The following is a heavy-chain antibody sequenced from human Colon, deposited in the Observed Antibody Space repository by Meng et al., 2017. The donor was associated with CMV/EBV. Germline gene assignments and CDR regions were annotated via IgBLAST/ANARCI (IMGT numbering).Heavy chain of an antibody. V-gene: IGHV4-4*02. CDR3: AKIPLGYSLSPLVGLDP. D-gene: IGHD5-18*01. CDR1: GVSISSDNW. Sequence: HGRPQASSPGLVKPSGTLSLICSVSGVSISSDNWWTWVRQPPGKGLEWIGEIYHSGTTNYNPSLKSRVTISVDKSKNQVSLNLSSVTAADTAVYFCAKIPLGYSLSPLVGLDPWGQGTLVTVSS. CDR2: IYHSGTT. J-gene: IGHJ5*02.